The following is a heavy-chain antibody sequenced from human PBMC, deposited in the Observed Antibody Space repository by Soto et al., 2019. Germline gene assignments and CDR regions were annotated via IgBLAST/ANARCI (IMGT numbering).Heavy chain of an antibody. Sequence: PGGSLRLSCAASGFTFSSYAMSWVRQAPGKGLEWVSAISGSGGSTYYGAPVRGRFTISRDDAKDTLYLQMNSLRIEDTAVYYCCVVKRMDQYSTSGYWFDPWGPGTLVTVSS. D-gene: IGHD2-15*01. J-gene: IGHJ5*02. CDR1: GFTFSSYA. V-gene: IGHV3-23*02. CDR2: ISGSGGST. CDR3: CVVKRMDQYSTSGYWFDP.